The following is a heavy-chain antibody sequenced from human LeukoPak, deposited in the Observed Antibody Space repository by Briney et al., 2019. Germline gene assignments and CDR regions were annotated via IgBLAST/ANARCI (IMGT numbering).Heavy chain of an antibody. CDR3: AKDLGYSGYDRPDYSDY. Sequence: GGSLRLSCAASGFSFSETWMHWVRQVPGKGLVWVSRIRSDGSDARYAESVKGRFTISRDNAKNTLYLQMNSLRAEDTAVYYCAKDLGYSGYDRPDYSDYWGQGTLVTVSS. V-gene: IGHV3-74*01. J-gene: IGHJ4*02. CDR2: IRSDGSDA. CDR1: GFSFSETW. D-gene: IGHD5-12*01.